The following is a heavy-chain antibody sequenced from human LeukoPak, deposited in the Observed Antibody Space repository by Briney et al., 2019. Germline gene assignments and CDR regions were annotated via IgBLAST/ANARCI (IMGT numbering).Heavy chain of an antibody. J-gene: IGHJ6*03. CDR3: ARLRGAQFYFYYYMDV. Sequence: GGAPRDSCAPPGDRFLEDVTCAGRAPLEGGGWRGSEVNWDGESIGYAESVKGRFTITRDNDKNSLYLQMNSLRAEDTALYYCARLRGAQFYFYYYMDVWGKGTTVTVSS. V-gene: IGHV3-20*04. CDR1: GDRFLEDV. CDR2: VNWDGESI. D-gene: IGHD5-24*01.